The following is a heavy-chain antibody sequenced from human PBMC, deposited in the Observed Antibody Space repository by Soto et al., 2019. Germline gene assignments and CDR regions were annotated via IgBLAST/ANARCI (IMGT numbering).Heavy chain of an antibody. CDR2: ISGSGGST. D-gene: IGHD6-13*01. CDR1: GFTLSIYA. CDR3: AKDLGSSWRPTNNWFDP. Sequence: GWCLRLSCASSGFTLSIYAVSWVLQNPGKGLEWVSAISGSGGSTYYADSVKGRFTISRDNSKNTLYLQMNSLRAEDTAVYYCAKDLGSSWRPTNNWFDPWGQGTLVTVSS. V-gene: IGHV3-23*01. J-gene: IGHJ5*02.